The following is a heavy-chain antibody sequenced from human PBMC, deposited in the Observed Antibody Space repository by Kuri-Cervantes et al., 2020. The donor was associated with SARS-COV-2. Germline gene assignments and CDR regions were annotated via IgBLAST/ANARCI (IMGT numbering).Heavy chain of an antibody. D-gene: IGHD6-25*01. CDR3: ARAMRADSNWFDP. CDR2: ISYDGSNK. Sequence: GESLKISCAASGFTFSSYGMHWVRQAPGKGLEWVAVISYDGSNKYYADSVKGRFTISRDNSKNTLYLQMNSLRAEDTAVYYCARAMRADSNWFDPWGQGTLVTVSS. J-gene: IGHJ5*02. CDR1: GFTFSSYG. V-gene: IGHV3-30*03.